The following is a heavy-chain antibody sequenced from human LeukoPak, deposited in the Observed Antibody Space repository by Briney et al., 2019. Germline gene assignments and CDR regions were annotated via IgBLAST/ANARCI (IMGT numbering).Heavy chain of an antibody. CDR2: TRNKVNSYTT. D-gene: IGHD5-18*01. V-gene: IGHV3-72*01. CDR1: GFTSSDYY. J-gene: IGHJ4*02. Sequence: WGSLRLSCAVSGFTSSDYYMDWVRQPPGKGLEWVGRTRNKVNSYTTEYAASVKGRFTISRDDSKNSLYLQMNSLKTEDTAVYYCARIPGDSYGGYFDYWGQGTLVTVSS. CDR3: ARIPGDSYGGYFDY.